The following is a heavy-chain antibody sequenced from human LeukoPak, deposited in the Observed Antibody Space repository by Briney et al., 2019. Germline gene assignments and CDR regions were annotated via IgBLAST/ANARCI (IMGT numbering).Heavy chain of an antibody. CDR3: ARDLLVVVVPPAVHWFDP. CDR2: ISAHNGNT. V-gene: IGHV1-18*01. D-gene: IGHD2-2*02. Sequence: GASVNVSCKASGYTFASYGISWVRQAPGQGLEWMGWISAHNGNTIYAQNFQGRVTMTTDTSTNTAYMELRSLRSDDTAVYYCARDLLVVVVPPAVHWFDPWGQGTLVTVSS. CDR1: GYTFASYG. J-gene: IGHJ5*02.